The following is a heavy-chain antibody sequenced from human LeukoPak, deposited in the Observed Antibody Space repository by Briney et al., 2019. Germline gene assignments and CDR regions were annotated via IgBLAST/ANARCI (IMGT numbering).Heavy chain of an antibody. CDR3: ARLVWGAATISDY. D-gene: IGHD3-16*01. V-gene: IGHV4-59*08. Sequence: SETLSLTCTVSGGSITSYYWSWIRQPPGKGLESIGYIYYTGSTNYNPSLKSRVTISLDMSKNRFSLKLNSVTAADTAVYYCARLVWGAATISDYWGQGTLVTVSS. CDR1: GGSITSYY. CDR2: IYYTGST. J-gene: IGHJ4*02.